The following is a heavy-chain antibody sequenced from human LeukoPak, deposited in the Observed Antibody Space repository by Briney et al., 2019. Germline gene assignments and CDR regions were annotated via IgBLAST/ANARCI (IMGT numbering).Heavy chain of an antibody. D-gene: IGHD2-2*01. CDR3: AREGAVVVPAAYYFDY. CDR1: GFTFSSYA. J-gene: IGHJ4*02. V-gene: IGHV3-21*01. Sequence: GGSLRLSCAASGFTFSSYAMHWVRQAPGKGLEWVLSISSSSSYIYYADSVKGRFTISRDDAKNSLYLQMNSLRAEDTAVYYCAREGAVVVPAAYYFDYWGQGTLVIVSS. CDR2: ISSSSSYI.